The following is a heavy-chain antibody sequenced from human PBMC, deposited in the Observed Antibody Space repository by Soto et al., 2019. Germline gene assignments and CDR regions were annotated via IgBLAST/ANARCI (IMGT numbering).Heavy chain of an antibody. D-gene: IGHD5-18*01. CDR1: GGSISSGGYY. J-gene: IGHJ5*02. CDR3: AREDGYSYGYSTLRRNWFDP. Sequence: SETLSLTCTVSGGSISSGGYYWSWIRQHPGKGLEWIGYIYYSGSTYYNPSLKSRVTISLDTSKNQFSLKLSSVTAADTAVYYCAREDGYSYGYSTLRRNWFDPWGQGTLVTVSS. V-gene: IGHV4-31*03. CDR2: IYYSGST.